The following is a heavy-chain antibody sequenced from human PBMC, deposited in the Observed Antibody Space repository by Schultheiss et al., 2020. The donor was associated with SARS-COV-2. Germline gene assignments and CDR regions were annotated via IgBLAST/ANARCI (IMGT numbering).Heavy chain of an antibody. D-gene: IGHD6-19*01. CDR3: ARDGGEAVAGPTDWFDP. V-gene: IGHV3-21*01. Sequence: GGSLRLSCAASGFTFSSYSMNWVRQAPGKGLEWVSSISSSSYIYYADSVKGRFTISRDNAKNSLYLQMNSLRAEDTAVYYCARDGGEAVAGPTDWFDPWGQGTLVTVSS. J-gene: IGHJ5*02. CDR1: GFTFSSYS. CDR2: ISSSSYI.